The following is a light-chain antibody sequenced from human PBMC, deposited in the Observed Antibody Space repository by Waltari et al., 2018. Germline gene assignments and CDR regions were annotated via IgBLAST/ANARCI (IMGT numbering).Light chain of an antibody. CDR2: EGA. Sequence: QSALTQPASVSGSPGQSITISCTGSSSDVGGYNLVSGYRQFPNKAPQLIIYEGARRPSGVSSRFSASKSGNTASLTISGLQAEDEALYFCSSYARSDNSVLFGGGTQLSVL. CDR3: SSYARSDNSVL. V-gene: IGLV2-23*01. CDR1: SSDVGGYNL. J-gene: IGLJ2*01.